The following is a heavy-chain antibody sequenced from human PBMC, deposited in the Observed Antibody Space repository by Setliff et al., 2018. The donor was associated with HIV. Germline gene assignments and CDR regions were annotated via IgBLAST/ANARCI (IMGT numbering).Heavy chain of an antibody. J-gene: IGHJ4*02. CDR2: IYYSGNT. V-gene: IGHV4-59*08. CDR1: GGSITGYY. Sequence: PSETLSLTCTVSGGSITGYYWSWIRQPPGKGLEWIGWIYYSGNTRYNPSLKSRVTISLDTSKNRFSLKLSSVTAADTAVYYCASSPAWRSDFGLHTFDYWGQGTLVTVSS. D-gene: IGHD2-2*01. CDR3: ASSPAWRSDFGLHTFDY.